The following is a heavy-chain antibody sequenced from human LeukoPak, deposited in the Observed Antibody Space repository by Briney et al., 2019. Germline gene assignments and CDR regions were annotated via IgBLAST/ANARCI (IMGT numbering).Heavy chain of an antibody. CDR2: IKQDGSEK. D-gene: IGHD6-13*01. CDR1: GFTFSSYW. J-gene: IGHJ4*02. V-gene: IGHV3-7*01. Sequence: GGSLRLSCAASGFTFSSYWVSWVRQAPGKGLEWVANIKQDGSEKYYVDSVKGRFTISRDNAKNSLYLQMNSLRAEDTAVYYCAPPVIAAAGHSPHWGQGTLVTVSS. CDR3: APPVIAAAGHSPH.